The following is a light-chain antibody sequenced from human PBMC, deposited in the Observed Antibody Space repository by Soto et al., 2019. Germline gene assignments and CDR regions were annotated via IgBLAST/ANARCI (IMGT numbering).Light chain of an antibody. CDR3: QQYDNFPPT. Sequence: DIQMTQSPSSLSASVGDRVTITCQASQDISNCLNWYQQKPGKAPKLLIYDASNLETGVPSRFTGSESGTEFTLTISSLEPEDIATYYCQQYDNFPPTFGQGTKLEIK. CDR2: DAS. J-gene: IGKJ2*01. CDR1: QDISNC. V-gene: IGKV1-33*01.